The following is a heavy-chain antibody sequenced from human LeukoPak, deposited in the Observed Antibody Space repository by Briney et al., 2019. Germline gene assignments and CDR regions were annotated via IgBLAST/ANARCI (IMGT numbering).Heavy chain of an antibody. V-gene: IGHV3-30-3*01. CDR3: ARDDPPLDY. CDR2: ISYDGSNK. Sequence: PGGSLRLSCAASGFTFSSYAMHWVRQAPGKGVEWVAVISYDGSNKYYADSVKGRFTISRDNSKNTLYLQMNSLRAEDTAVYYCARDDPPLDYWGQGTLVTVSS. CDR1: GFTFSSYA. J-gene: IGHJ4*02.